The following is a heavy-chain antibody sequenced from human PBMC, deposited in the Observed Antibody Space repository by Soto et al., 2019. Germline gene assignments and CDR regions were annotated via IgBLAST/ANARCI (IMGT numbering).Heavy chain of an antibody. CDR3: ARAGGIGWELLPTYYYYGMDV. CDR1: GGTFSSYA. D-gene: IGHD1-26*01. Sequence: QVQLVQSGAEVKKPGSSVKVSCKASGGTFSSYAISWVRQAPGQGLEWMGGIIPIFGTANYAQKFQGRVTITADESTSTAYMELSSLRSEDTAVYYCARAGGIGWELLPTYYYYGMDVWGQGTTVTVSS. CDR2: IIPIFGTA. V-gene: IGHV1-69*12. J-gene: IGHJ6*02.